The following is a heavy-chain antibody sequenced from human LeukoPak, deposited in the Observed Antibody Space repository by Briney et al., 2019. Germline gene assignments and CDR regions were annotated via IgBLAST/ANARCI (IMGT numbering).Heavy chain of an antibody. CDR1: GGSISSSNYY. J-gene: IGHJ4*02. V-gene: IGHV4-39*01. Sequence: SETLSLTCTVSGGSISSSNYYWGWIRQPPGKGREWIGSIYYSGDTYYNPSLKSRATISVDTSKNRFSLKLSSVTAADTAVYFCARHENIIIVPTAHAFDYWGQGTLVTVSS. CDR3: ARHENIIIVPTAHAFDY. CDR2: IYYSGDT. D-gene: IGHD2/OR15-2a*01.